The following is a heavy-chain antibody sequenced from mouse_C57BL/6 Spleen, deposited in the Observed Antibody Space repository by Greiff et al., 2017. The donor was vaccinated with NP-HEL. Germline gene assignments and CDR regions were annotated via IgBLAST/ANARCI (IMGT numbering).Heavy chain of an antibody. J-gene: IGHJ2*01. Sequence: VQLQQSGAELARPGASVKLSCKASGYTFTSYGISWVKQRTGQGLEWIGEIYPRSGNTYYNEKFKGKATLTADKSSSTAYMELRSLTSEDSAVYFCARSIYDGQRGYFDYWGQGTTLTVSS. CDR1: GYTFTSYG. D-gene: IGHD2-3*01. CDR2: IYPRSGNT. V-gene: IGHV1-81*01. CDR3: ARSIYDGQRGYFDY.